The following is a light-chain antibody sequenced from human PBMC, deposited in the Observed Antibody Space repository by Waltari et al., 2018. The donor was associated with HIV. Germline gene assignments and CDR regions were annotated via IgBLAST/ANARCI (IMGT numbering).Light chain of an antibody. CDR1: QSISSS. Sequence: DIQMTQSPSTLSASLVDGFSITFRPSQSISSSLAWYQQKPGKVPKLLIYKASTLESGVPSRFSGSGSGTQFTLTISSLQPDDFATYYCQQYSRSRTFGQGTKVDIK. J-gene: IGKJ1*01. CDR2: KAS. CDR3: QQYSRSRT. V-gene: IGKV1-5*03.